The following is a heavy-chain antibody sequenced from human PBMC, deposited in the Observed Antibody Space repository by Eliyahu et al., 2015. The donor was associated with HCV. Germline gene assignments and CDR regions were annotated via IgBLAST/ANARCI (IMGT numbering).Heavy chain of an antibody. CDR1: GFTFSSYA. V-gene: IGHV3-23*01. J-gene: IGHJ4*02. CDR3: AKDHIVATTEAYYFDY. D-gene: IGHD5-12*01. Sequence: EVQLLESGGGLVQPGGSLRLSCAASGFTFSSYAMSWVRQAPGKGLEWVSAISGSGGSTYYADSVKGRFTISRDNSKNTLYLQMNSLRAEDTAVYYCAKDHIVATTEAYYFDYWGQGTLVTVSS. CDR2: ISGSGGST.